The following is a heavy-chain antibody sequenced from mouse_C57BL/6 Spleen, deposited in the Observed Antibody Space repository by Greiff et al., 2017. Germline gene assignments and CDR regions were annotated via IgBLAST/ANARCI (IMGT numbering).Heavy chain of an antibody. Sequence: EVQLQQSGAELVKPGASVKLSCTASGFNIKDYYMHWVKQRTEQGLEWIGRIDPEDGETKYAPKFQGKATITADTSSNTAYLQLSSLTSEDTAVYYCARGWLRRTWFAYWGQGTLVTVSA. CDR2: IDPEDGET. V-gene: IGHV14-2*01. D-gene: IGHD2-2*01. CDR1: GFNIKDYY. J-gene: IGHJ3*01. CDR3: ARGWLRRTWFAY.